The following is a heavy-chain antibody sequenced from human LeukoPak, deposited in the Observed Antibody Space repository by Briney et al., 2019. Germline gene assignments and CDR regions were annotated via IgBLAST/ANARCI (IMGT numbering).Heavy chain of an antibody. CDR2: ISSSGSTI. Sequence: GGSLRLSCAASGFTFSSYEMNWVRQAPGKGLEWVSYISSSGSTIYYADSVKGRFTISRDNSKNTLYLQMNSLRAEDTAVYYCARVDPRLPEQPFDYWGQGTLVTVSS. J-gene: IGHJ4*02. D-gene: IGHD1/OR15-1a*01. V-gene: IGHV3-48*03. CDR1: GFTFSSYE. CDR3: ARVDPRLPEQPFDY.